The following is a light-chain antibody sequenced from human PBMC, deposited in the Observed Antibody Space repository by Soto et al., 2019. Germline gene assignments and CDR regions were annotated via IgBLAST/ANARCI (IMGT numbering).Light chain of an antibody. Sequence: DIQMTQSTPSLSASVGDRVSITCRASQSISSYLNWYQQKPGKAPKLLIYAASSLQSGVPSRFSGSGSGTDFTLTISSLQPEDFATYYCQQSYSTPWTFGQGTKVDIK. CDR3: QQSYSTPWT. CDR2: AAS. J-gene: IGKJ1*01. V-gene: IGKV1-39*01. CDR1: QSISSY.